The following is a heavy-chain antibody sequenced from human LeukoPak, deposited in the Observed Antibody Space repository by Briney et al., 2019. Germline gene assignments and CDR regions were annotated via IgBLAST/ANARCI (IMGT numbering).Heavy chain of an antibody. J-gene: IGHJ4*02. D-gene: IGHD6-19*01. CDR1: GFTVSSNY. Sequence: PGGSLRLSCAASGFTVSSNYMSWVRQAPGKGLEWVSVIYSGGSTYYADSVKGRFTISRDNSKNTLYLQMNSLRAEDTAVYYCASIPGIAVAGLDYWGQGTLVTVSS. CDR2: IYSGGST. V-gene: IGHV3-66*01. CDR3: ASIPGIAVAGLDY.